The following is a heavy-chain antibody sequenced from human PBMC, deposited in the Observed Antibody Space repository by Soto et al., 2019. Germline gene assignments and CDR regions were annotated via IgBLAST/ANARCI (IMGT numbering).Heavy chain of an antibody. CDR1: GGSISSSSYY. D-gene: IGHD3-3*01. Sequence: SATLSLTYTVSGGSISSSSYYWGWIRQPPGKGLEWIGSIYYSGSTYYNPSLKSRVTISVDTSKDQFSLKLSSVTASDTAVYYCARHVTIFGVVIPQYYYYMDVWGKGTTVTVSS. V-gene: IGHV4-39*01. CDR2: IYYSGST. CDR3: ARHVTIFGVVIPQYYYYMDV. J-gene: IGHJ6*03.